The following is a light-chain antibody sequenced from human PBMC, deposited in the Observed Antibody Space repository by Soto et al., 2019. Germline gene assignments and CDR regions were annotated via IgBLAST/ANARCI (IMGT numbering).Light chain of an antibody. CDR1: QSLVNSDVSTY. CDR3: MQATHSPPYT. V-gene: IGKV2-30*01. CDR2: QVS. Sequence: DVVMTQSPLSLPVTLGQPASISCRSSQSLVNSDVSTYLNWLQQRPGQSPRRLIYQVSKRDSGVPDRFSGSGSGTDFTLKISRVEAEDVGVYYCMQATHSPPYTFGQGTNLEIK. J-gene: IGKJ2*01.